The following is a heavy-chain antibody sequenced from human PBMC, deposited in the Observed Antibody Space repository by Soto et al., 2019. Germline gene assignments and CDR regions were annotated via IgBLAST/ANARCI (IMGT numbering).Heavy chain of an antibody. Sequence: GASVKVSCKASGYTFTSYYMHWVRQAPGQGLEWMGIINPSGGSPSYAQKFQGRVTMTRDTSTSTVYMELSSLRSEDTAVYYCARLGPSDCSSTSCPTNWFDPWGQGTLVTVSS. CDR1: GYTFTSYY. CDR3: ARLGPSDCSSTSCPTNWFDP. CDR2: INPSGGSP. D-gene: IGHD2-2*01. V-gene: IGHV1-46*03. J-gene: IGHJ5*02.